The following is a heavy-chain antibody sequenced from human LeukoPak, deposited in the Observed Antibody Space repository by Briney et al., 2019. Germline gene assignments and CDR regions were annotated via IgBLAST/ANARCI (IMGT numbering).Heavy chain of an antibody. J-gene: IGHJ4*02. CDR2: IKEDGTEI. D-gene: IGHD1-26*01. CDR3: ARDGRPLDY. Sequence: GGSLRLSCAASGFTFSTSWMSWVRQAPGKGLEWVANIKEDGTEIYYMDSVEGRFTISRDNAKNSLYLQMNSLRAEDTAVYYCARDGRPLDYWGQGTLVTVSS. CDR1: GFTFSTSW. V-gene: IGHV3-7*01.